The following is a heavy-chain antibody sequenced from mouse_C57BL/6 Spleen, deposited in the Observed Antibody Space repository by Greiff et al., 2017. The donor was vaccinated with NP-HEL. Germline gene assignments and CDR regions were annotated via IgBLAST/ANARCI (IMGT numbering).Heavy chain of an antibody. D-gene: IGHD1-1*01. V-gene: IGHV1-5*01. CDR3: TRGFITTWYFDV. Sequence: VQLQQSGTVLARPGASVKMSCKTSGYTFTSYWMHWVKQRPGQGLEWIGAIYPGNSDTSYNQKFKGKAKLTAVTSASTAYMELSSLTNEDSAVYYCTRGFITTWYFDVWGTGTTVTVSS. CDR1: GYTFTSYW. J-gene: IGHJ1*03. CDR2: IYPGNSDT.